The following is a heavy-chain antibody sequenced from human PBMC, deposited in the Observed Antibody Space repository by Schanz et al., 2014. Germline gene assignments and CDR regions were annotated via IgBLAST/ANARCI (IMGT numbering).Heavy chain of an antibody. Sequence: QVQLIQSGAEVKKPGASVKVSCTASGYTFTSYDINWVRQAPGQGLEWMGRIIPILGIANYAQKFQGRVTMTTDTSTCTAYMDVSSLRSEDTAVYYCASSGAGYSSSWDFDYWGQGTLXTVSS. CDR1: GYTFTSYD. D-gene: IGHD6-13*01. CDR3: ASSGAGYSSSWDFDY. J-gene: IGHJ4*02. V-gene: IGHV1-69*09. CDR2: IIPILGIA.